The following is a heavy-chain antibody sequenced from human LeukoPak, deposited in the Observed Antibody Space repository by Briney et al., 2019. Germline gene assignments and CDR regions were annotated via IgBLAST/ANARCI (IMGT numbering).Heavy chain of an antibody. J-gene: IGHJ4*02. CDR1: GFTFSSYA. V-gene: IGHV3-23*01. D-gene: IGHD1-1*01. CDR3: TRDRGAYNLYDY. Sequence: GGSLRLSCAASGFTFSSYAMSWVRQAPGKGLEWVSAISGSGGSTYYADSVKGRFTISRDNSKNTLYLQMNSLRAEDTAVYHCTRDRGAYNLYDYWGQGTLVTVSS. CDR2: ISGSGGST.